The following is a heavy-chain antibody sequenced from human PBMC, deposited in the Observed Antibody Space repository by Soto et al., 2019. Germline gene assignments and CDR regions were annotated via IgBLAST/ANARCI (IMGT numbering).Heavy chain of an antibody. J-gene: IGHJ6*02. Sequence: GGSLRLSCAASGFIFSSYSMNWVRQAPGKGLEWVSSISSSSSYIYYADSVKGRFTISRDNAKNSLYLQMNSLRAEDTAVYYCARGEAFGGMDVWGQGTTVTVS. V-gene: IGHV3-21*01. CDR1: GFIFSSYS. D-gene: IGHD3-3*01. CDR3: ARGEAFGGMDV. CDR2: ISSSSSYI.